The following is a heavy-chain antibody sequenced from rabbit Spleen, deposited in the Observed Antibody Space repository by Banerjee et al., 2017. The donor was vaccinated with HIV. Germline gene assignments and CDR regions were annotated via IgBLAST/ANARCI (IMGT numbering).Heavy chain of an antibody. J-gene: IGHJ4*01. CDR3: ARDLVAVIGWNFNL. CDR1: GVSLHDKDV. CDR2: INIVTAKS. V-gene: IGHV1S40*01. D-gene: IGHD1-1*01. Sequence: QSLEESGGDLVQPEGSLTLTCKASGVSLHDKDVMCWVRQAPGKGLEWIACINIVTAKSVYARWAKGRFTMSRTSSTTVTLQMASLTAADTATYFCARDLVAVIGWNFNLWGQGTLVTVS.